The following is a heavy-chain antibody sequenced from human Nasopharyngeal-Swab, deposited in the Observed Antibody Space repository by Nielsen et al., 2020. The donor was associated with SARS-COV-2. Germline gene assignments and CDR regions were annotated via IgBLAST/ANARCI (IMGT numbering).Heavy chain of an antibody. D-gene: IGHD3-3*01. CDR1: GYTLTVLP. CDR3: ASEGSGVFGVVIYAFDI. CDR2: VVPEDGEP. J-gene: IGHJ3*02. V-gene: IGHV1-24*01. Sequence: ASVKVSCRVSGYTLTVLPIHWVRQAPGKGLEWMGTVVPEDGEPIYAQNFQGRVTMTEDTSTYTAYLELSSLRSEDTAVYYCASEGSGVFGVVIYAFDIWGPGTLATVSS.